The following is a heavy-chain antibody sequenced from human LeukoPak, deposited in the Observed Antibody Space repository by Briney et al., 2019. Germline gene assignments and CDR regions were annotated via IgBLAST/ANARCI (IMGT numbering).Heavy chain of an antibody. CDR2: ITPNDGDT. CDR3: ARANLLYCSSTTCLFDY. Sequence: GASVKVSCKASGYTFTDYYMHWVRQAPGQGFEWMGWITPNDGDTNYAQKFQGRVTMTRDTSISTAHMEVSRLRSDDTAVYYCARANLLYCSSTTCLFDYWGQGTLVTVSS. J-gene: IGHJ4*02. CDR1: GYTFTDYY. V-gene: IGHV1-2*02. D-gene: IGHD2-2*01.